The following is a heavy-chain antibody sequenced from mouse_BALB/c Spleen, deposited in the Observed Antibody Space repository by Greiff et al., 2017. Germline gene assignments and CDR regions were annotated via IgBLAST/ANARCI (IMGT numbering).Heavy chain of an antibody. V-gene: IGHV5-4*02. CDR1: GFTFSDYY. J-gene: IGHJ3*01. Sequence: EVKVEESGGGLVKPGGSLKLSCAASGFTFSDYYMYWVRQTPEKRLEWVATISDGGSYTYYPDSVKGRFTISRDNAKNNLYLQMSSLKSEDTAMYYCARDYCGSSEGSWFAYWGQGTLVTVSA. CDR3: ARDYCGSSEGSWFAY. D-gene: IGHD1-1*01. CDR2: ISDGGSYT.